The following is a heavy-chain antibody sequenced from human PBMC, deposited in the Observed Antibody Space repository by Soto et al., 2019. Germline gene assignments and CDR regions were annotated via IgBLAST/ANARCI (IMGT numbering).Heavy chain of an antibody. CDR3: AREVPYGYSRFDY. D-gene: IGHD5-18*01. J-gene: IGHJ4*02. V-gene: IGHV1-3*01. Sequence: QVHLVQSGAEVKKPGASVKVSCKTSGYTFTNNVIHWVRQAPGQRLEWMGWVNAGNDNTKWSREFQGRLTLTKDTAATTAYMELSTLTSEDTAIYFCAREVPYGYSRFDYWGQGTLVTVSS. CDR1: GYTFTNNV. CDR2: VNAGNDNT.